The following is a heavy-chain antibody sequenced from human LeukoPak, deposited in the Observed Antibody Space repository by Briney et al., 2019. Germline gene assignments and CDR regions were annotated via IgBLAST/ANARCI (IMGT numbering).Heavy chain of an antibody. CDR1: GYSFTSYW. V-gene: IGHV5-51*01. D-gene: IGHD3-22*01. J-gene: IGHJ4*02. CDR3: ASATSYYYDSSGYYGFDY. Sequence: GESLKISCKGSGYSFTSYWIGWVRQMPGKGLEWMGIIYPGDSDTRYSPSFQGQVTISADKSISTAYLQWSSLKASDTAMYYCASATSYYYDSSGYYGFDYRGQGTLVTVSS. CDR2: IYPGDSDT.